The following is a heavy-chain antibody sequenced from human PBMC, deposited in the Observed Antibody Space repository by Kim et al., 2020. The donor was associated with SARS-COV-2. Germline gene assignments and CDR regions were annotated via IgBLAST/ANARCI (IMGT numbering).Heavy chain of an antibody. D-gene: IGHD3-3*01. J-gene: IGHJ3*02. Sequence: SETLSLTCTVSGGSISRGGYYWSWIRQHPGKGLEWIGYIYYSGSTYYNPSLKSRVTISVDTSKNQFSLKLSSVTAADTAVYYCARADRTFFVVVGAFDNWGRGTLVTVSS. CDR1: GGSISRGGYY. CDR2: IYYSGST. CDR3: ARADRTFFVVVGAFDN. V-gene: IGHV4-31*03.